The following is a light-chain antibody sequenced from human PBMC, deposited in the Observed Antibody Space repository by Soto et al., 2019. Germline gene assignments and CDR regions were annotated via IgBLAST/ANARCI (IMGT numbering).Light chain of an antibody. Sequence: DIQMTQSPSTLSASVGDRVTITCRASQSAFIWVAWYQQKPGRAPKLVIFEGMNLENGVPSRFSGNGSETEFTLTISSRQPDDFATYYCQQYSGNSFTFGQGTKLEI. J-gene: IGKJ2*01. V-gene: IGKV1-5*01. CDR3: QQYSGNSFT. CDR2: EGM. CDR1: QSAFIW.